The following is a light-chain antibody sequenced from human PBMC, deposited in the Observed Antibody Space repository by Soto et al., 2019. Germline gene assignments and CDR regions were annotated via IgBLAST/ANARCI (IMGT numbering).Light chain of an antibody. J-gene: IGKJ1*01. CDR3: QQRYNWPWT. CDR1: QSVSNN. V-gene: IGKV3-15*01. Sequence: EILMTQSPATLSVSPGERATLSCRASQSVSNNLAWYQQKPGQAPRLLIYAVSSRPAGIPARFSGSGSGTDFTLVISSLEPEDFAIYYCQQRYNWPWTFGQGTKVDI. CDR2: AVS.